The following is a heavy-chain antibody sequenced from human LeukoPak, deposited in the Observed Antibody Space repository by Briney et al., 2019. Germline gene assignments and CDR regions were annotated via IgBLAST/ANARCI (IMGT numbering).Heavy chain of an antibody. D-gene: IGHD3-10*01. CDR3: ARVGYYGVVRIFDY. CDR1: GGSISSGSYY. Sequence: PSQTLSLTCTVSGGSISSGSYYWSWIRQPAGKGLEWIGRIYTSGSTNYNPSLKSRVTISVDTSKNQFSLNLSSVTAADTAVYYCARVGYYGVVRIFDYWGQGTLVTVSS. V-gene: IGHV4-61*02. CDR2: IYTSGST. J-gene: IGHJ4*02.